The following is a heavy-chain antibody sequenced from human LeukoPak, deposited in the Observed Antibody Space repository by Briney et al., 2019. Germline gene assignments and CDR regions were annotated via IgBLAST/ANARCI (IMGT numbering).Heavy chain of an antibody. CDR2: INHSGST. J-gene: IGHJ3*02. CDR1: GGSLSDYY. D-gene: IGHD2-15*01. CDR3: AREFWWGVDRRIDVRAFDI. Sequence: KTSETLSLTCTVDGGSLSDYYWSWIRQPPEKGLEWIGEINHSGSTNYHPSLQSRVTISVDTSKRQFSLKLKSLTVADTAVYFCAREFWWGVDRRIDVRAFDIWGQGTMVTVSS. V-gene: IGHV4-34*01.